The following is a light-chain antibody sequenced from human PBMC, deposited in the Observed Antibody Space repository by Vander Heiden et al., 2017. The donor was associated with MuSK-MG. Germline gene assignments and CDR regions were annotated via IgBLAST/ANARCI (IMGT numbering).Light chain of an antibody. V-gene: IGKV1-39*01. Sequence: DIQMTKSPSSLSASVGDRVTITCRASQSISSYVNWYQQKPGKAPKLLIYAASSLQSGVPSSFSGSGSGTDFTLTISSLQPEDFATYYCQQSDSTPQLTFGGGTKVEIK. CDR3: QQSDSTPQLT. CDR2: AAS. J-gene: IGKJ4*01. CDR1: QSISSY.